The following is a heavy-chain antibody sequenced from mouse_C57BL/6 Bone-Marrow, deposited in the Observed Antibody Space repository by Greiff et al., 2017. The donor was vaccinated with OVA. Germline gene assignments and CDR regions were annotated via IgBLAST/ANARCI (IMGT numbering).Heavy chain of an antibody. CDR3: ARYYGSSPHY. CDR2: IYPRSGNT. D-gene: IGHD1-1*01. CDR1: GYTFTSYG. V-gene: IGHV1-81*01. Sequence: QVQLQHSGAELARPGASVKLSCKASGYTFTSYGISWVKQRTGQGLEWIGEIYPRSGNTYYNEKFKGKATLTADKSSSTAYMELRSLTSEDSAVYFCARYYGSSPHYWGQGTTLTVSS. J-gene: IGHJ2*01.